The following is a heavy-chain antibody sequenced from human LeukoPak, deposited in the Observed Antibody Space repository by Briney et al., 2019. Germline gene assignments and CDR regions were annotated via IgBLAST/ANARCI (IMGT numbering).Heavy chain of an antibody. CDR3: AGGFGGIVGADDAFDI. J-gene: IGHJ3*02. CDR2: ISSSSSYI. CDR1: GFSFSDYG. V-gene: IGHV3-21*01. Sequence: PGGSLRLSCAASGFSFSDYGMHWVRQAPGKWLEWVSSISSSSSYIYYADSVKGRLTISRDNAKNSLYLQMNSLRAEDTAVYYCAGGFGGIVGADDAFDIWGQGTMVTVSS. D-gene: IGHD1-26*01.